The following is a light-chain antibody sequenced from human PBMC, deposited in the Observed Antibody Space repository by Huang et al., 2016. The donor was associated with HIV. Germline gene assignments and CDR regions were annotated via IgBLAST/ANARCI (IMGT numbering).Light chain of an antibody. CDR1: QSITSW. CDR3: QQYNSYSHT. V-gene: IGKV1-5*03. CDR2: KTS. Sequence: DIQMTQSPSTLSASVGDRGIITCRASQSITSWLAWYQQKPGKAPKLLIYKTSSLEIGVPSRFSGSGSGTEFTLTISGLQPDDFATYYCQQYNSYSHTFGQGTKLEIK. J-gene: IGKJ2*01.